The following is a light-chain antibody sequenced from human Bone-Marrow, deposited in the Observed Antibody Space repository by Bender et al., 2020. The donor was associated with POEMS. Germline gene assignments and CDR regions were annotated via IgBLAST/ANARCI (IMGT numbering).Light chain of an antibody. CDR3: SSYTGSGTLVV. V-gene: IGLV2-14*03. CDR2: DVS. CDR1: NSDIGTYNF. Sequence: QSALTQPASVSGSPGQSITISCTGTNSDIGTYNFVSWYQQRPGKVPQLLIFDVSDRPSGVSYRFSGSKSGNTASLTISGLQAEDEADYFCSSYTGSGTLVVFGGGTKLTVL. J-gene: IGLJ2*01.